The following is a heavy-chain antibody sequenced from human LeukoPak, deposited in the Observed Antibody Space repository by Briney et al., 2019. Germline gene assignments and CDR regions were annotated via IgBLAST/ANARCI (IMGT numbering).Heavy chain of an antibody. J-gene: IGHJ3*02. Sequence: GGSLRLSCAASGFTFSTYLMHWVRQAPGKGMEWVSSISSSRSHIYYADSVKGRFTISRDNAKNSPYLQMNSLRGEDTAVYYCARGSDILTGYPENAFDIWGQGTMVTVSS. CDR3: ARGSDILTGYPENAFDI. D-gene: IGHD3-9*01. CDR1: GFTFSTYL. V-gene: IGHV3-21*01. CDR2: ISSSRSHI.